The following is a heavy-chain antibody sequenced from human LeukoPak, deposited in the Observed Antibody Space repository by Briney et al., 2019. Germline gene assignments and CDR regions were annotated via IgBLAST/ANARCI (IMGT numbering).Heavy chain of an antibody. Sequence: GGSLRLSCAASGFTFSSYAMHWVRQAPGKGLEWVAVISYDGSNKYYADSVKGRFTISRDNSKNTLYLQMNSLRAEDTAVYYCARGPWASGTQITSLDLWGRGTLVTVSS. V-gene: IGHV3-30-3*01. CDR3: ARGPWASGTQITSLDL. CDR2: ISYDGSNK. J-gene: IGHJ2*01. CDR1: GFTFSSYA. D-gene: IGHD3-10*01.